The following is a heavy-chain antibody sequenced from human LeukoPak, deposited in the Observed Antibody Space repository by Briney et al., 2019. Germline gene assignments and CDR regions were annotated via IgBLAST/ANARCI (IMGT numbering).Heavy chain of an antibody. Sequence: GGSLRLSCAASGFTFSSYVMSWVRQASGKGLEWVSAISGGAGSTYYADSVKGRFTISRDNSKNTLYLQMNSLRAEDTAVYYCAKYGSGWYYYGWDVWGQGTTVTVFS. CDR2: ISGGAGST. J-gene: IGHJ6*02. CDR3: AKYGSGWYYYGWDV. V-gene: IGHV3-23*01. CDR1: GFTFSSYV. D-gene: IGHD6-19*01.